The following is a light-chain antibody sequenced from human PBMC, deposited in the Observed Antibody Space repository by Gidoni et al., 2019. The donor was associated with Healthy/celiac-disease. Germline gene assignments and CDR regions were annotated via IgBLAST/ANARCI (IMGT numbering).Light chain of an antibody. CDR2: QDS. CDR1: KVGDKY. Sequence: SYELTHPPSVSLSPGQTASLTCSGDKVGDKYGCWYKQRPAQSPVLVIYQDSKRPSGIPERFSGSNSGNTATLTISGTQAMDEADYYCQAWDSSTVYVVFGGGTKLTVL. V-gene: IGLV3-1*01. CDR3: QAWDSSTVYVV. J-gene: IGLJ2*01.